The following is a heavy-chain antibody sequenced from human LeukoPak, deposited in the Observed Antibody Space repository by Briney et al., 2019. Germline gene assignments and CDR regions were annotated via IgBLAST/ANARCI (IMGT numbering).Heavy chain of an antibody. Sequence: GGSLRLSCAASGFTFSDYYMSWIRQAPGKGLEWVSYISSSGSTIYYADSVKGRFTISRDNAKNSLYLQMNSLRAEDTAVYYCARDTSDEYDFWSGYYGDYYYMDVWGKGTTVTVSS. D-gene: IGHD3-3*01. J-gene: IGHJ6*03. V-gene: IGHV3-11*04. CDR1: GFTFSDYY. CDR3: ARDTSDEYDFWSGYYGDYYYMDV. CDR2: ISSSGSTI.